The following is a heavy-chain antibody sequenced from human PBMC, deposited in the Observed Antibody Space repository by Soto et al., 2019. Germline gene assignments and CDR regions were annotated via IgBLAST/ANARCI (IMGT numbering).Heavy chain of an antibody. V-gene: IGHV3-21*01. CDR1: GFTFSSYS. CDR3: ARGVGGSGSYGVEY. D-gene: IGHD3-10*01. J-gene: IGHJ4*02. CDR2: ISSSSSYI. Sequence: GGSLRLSCAASGFTFSSYSMNWVRQAPGKGLEWVSSISSSSSYIYYADSVKGRFTISRDNAKNSLYLQMNSLRAEDTAVYYCARGVGGSGSYGVEYWGQATLVNVSS.